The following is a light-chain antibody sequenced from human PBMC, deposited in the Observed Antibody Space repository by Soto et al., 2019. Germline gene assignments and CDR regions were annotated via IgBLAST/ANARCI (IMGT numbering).Light chain of an antibody. CDR3: QQANSFPLT. J-gene: IGKJ3*01. CDR2: SAS. Sequence: DIQMTQLPSSMSASVGDRVTISCRASQVISRWLAGYHQKPGKAPNLLIYSASTLHSGVPSRFSGSGSGTDFTFTISSLQPEDFGTYYCQQANSFPLTFGRGTKVDMK. V-gene: IGKV1-12*01. CDR1: QVISRW.